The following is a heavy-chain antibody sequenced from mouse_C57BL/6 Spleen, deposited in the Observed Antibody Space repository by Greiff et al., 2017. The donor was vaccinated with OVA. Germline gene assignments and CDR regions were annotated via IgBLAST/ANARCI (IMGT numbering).Heavy chain of an antibody. CDR3: AREGVITTVVATGDY. CDR2: INPNNGGT. V-gene: IGHV1-26*01. D-gene: IGHD1-1*01. Sequence: EVQLQQSGPELVKPGASVKISCKASGYTFTDYYMNWVKQSHGKSLEWIGDINPNNGGTSYNQKFKGKATLTVDKSSSTAYMELRSLTSEDSAVYYCAREGVITTVVATGDYWGQGTTLTVSS. CDR1: GYTFTDYY. J-gene: IGHJ2*01.